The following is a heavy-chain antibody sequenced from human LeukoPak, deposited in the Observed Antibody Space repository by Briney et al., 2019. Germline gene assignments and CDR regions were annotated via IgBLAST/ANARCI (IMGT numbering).Heavy chain of an antibody. CDR1: GGSFSGYY. CDR2: INHSGST. V-gene: IGHV4-34*01. CDR3: ARETDV. J-gene: IGHJ6*02. Sequence: SETLSLTCAVYGGSFSGYYWSWIRQPPGKGLEWIGEINHSGSTNYIPSLKSRVTISVDTSKNQFSLKLSSVTAADTAVYYCARETDVWGQGTTVTVSS.